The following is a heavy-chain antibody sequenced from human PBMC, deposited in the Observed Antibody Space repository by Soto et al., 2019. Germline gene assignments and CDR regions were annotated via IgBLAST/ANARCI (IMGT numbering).Heavy chain of an antibody. D-gene: IGHD4-17*01. CDR2: IIPILGIA. Sequence: SVKVSCKASGGTFSSYTISWVRQAPGQGLEWMGRIIPILGIANYAQKFQGRVTITADKSTSTAYMELRSLRSEDTAVYYCARDIGGDYVVSGDPCAQGTLVTVSS. J-gene: IGHJ5*02. CDR3: ARDIGGDYVVSGDP. V-gene: IGHV1-69*04. CDR1: GGTFSSYT.